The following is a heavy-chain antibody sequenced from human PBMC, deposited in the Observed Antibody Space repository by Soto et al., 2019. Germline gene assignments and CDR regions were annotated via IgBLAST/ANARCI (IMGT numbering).Heavy chain of an antibody. CDR3: ARAGGYSSGWYPGDYYYYGMDV. Sequence: EVQLVESGGGLVQPGGSLRLSCAASGFTFSSYSMNWVRQAPGKGLEWVSYISSSSSTIYYADSVKGRFTISRDNAKNSLYLQMNSLRDEDTAVYYCARAGGYSSGWYPGDYYYYGMDVWGRGTTVTVSS. J-gene: IGHJ6*02. V-gene: IGHV3-48*02. D-gene: IGHD6-19*01. CDR2: ISSSSSTI. CDR1: GFTFSSYS.